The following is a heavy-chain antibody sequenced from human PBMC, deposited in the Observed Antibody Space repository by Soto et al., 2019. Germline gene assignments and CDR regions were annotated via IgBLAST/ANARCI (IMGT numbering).Heavy chain of an antibody. D-gene: IGHD3-16*01. CDR2: IYYSGST. Sequence: KTSETLSLTCTVSGGSISSGDYYWSWIRQPPGKGLEWIGYIYYSGSTFYNPSLKNRVTISLDTSKLQFSLKLSSVTAADTAVYYCVRGGGDNWFDPWGQGTLVTVSS. CDR1: GGSISSGDYY. V-gene: IGHV4-30-4*01. J-gene: IGHJ5*02. CDR3: VRGGGDNWFDP.